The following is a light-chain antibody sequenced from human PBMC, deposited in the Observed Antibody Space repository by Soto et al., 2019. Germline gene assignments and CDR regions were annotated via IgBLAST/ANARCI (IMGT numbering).Light chain of an antibody. CDR1: SSDVGGYNY. Sequence: QSALTQPRSVSGSPGQSVTISCTGTSSDVGGYNYVSWYQQHPGKAPKLMIYDVSKRPSGVPDRFSGSKSGNTASLTISGLQAEDEADYYCCSYAGSSKVFGTGTMLTVL. J-gene: IGLJ1*01. CDR3: CSYAGSSKV. V-gene: IGLV2-11*01. CDR2: DVS.